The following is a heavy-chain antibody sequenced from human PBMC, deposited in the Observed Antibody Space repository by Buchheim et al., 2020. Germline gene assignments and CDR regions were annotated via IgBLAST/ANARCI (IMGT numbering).Heavy chain of an antibody. CDR1: GFTFNDYG. CDR2: ISYDGSDK. CDR3: AKDGTGTTISYYFYMDV. Sequence: QVQLVESGGGVVQPGRSLRLSCAASGFTFNDYGMHWVRQAPGKGLEWVAVISYDGSDKYYAHSVKGRFTISRDNSKNTLYLQMNSLKNEDTAVYYCAKDGTGTTISYYFYMDVWGKGTT. V-gene: IGHV3-30*18. D-gene: IGHD1-7*01. J-gene: IGHJ6*03.